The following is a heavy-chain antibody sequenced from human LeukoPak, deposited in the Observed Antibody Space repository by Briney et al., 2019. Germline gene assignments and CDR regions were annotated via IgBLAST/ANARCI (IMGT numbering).Heavy chain of an antibody. CDR2: IYYSGST. J-gene: IGHJ4*02. V-gene: IGHV4-59*12. D-gene: IGHD3-9*01. CDR3: ARGRGYYDILTGYYKPSTGFDY. Sequence: KPSETLSLTCTVSGGSISSYYWSWIRQPPGKGLEWIGYIYYSGSTNYNPSLKSRVTISVDTSKNQFSLKLSSVTAADTAVYYCARGRGYYDILTGYYKPSTGFDYWGQGTLVTVSS. CDR1: GGSISSYY.